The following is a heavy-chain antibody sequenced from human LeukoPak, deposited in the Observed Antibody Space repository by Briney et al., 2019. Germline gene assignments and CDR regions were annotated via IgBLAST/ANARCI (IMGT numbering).Heavy chain of an antibody. Sequence: GGSLRLSCAASGFSSYSLNWVRQAPGKGLEWVSTISGSGGSTYYADSVKGRFTISRDNSKNTLYLQVNSLRADDAAVYYCAKKVGATWLDYWGQGTLVTVSS. CDR1: GFSSYS. V-gene: IGHV3-23*01. D-gene: IGHD1-26*01. CDR3: AKKVGATWLDY. CDR2: ISGSGGST. J-gene: IGHJ4*02.